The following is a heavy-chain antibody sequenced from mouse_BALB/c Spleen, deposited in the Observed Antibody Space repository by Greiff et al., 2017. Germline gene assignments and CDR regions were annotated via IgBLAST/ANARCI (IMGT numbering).Heavy chain of an antibody. Sequence: EVQLQQSGPELVKPGASVKISCKASGYTFTDYNMHWVKQSHGKSLEWIGYIYPYNGGTGYNQKFKSKATLTVDNSSSTAYMELRSLTSEDSAVYYGARDRDRYDSWFAYWGQGTLVTVSA. CDR1: GYTFTDYN. V-gene: IGHV1S29*02. J-gene: IGHJ3*01. CDR2: IYPYNGGT. CDR3: ARDRDRYDSWFAY. D-gene: IGHD2-14*01.